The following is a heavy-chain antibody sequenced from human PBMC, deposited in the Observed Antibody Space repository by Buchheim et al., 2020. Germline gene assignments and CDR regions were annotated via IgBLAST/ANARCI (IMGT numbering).Heavy chain of an antibody. CDR3: AGSDSSALVYYYYGMDV. CDR1: GGSISSYY. CDR2: IYYSGST. J-gene: IGHJ6*02. Sequence: QVQLQESGPGLVKPSETLSLTCTVSGGSISSYYWSWIRQPPGKGLEWIRYIYYSGSTNYNPSLKSRVTISVDTSKNQFSLKLSSVTAADTAVYYCAGSDSSALVYYYYGMDVWGQGTT. V-gene: IGHV4-59*01. D-gene: IGHD6-19*01.